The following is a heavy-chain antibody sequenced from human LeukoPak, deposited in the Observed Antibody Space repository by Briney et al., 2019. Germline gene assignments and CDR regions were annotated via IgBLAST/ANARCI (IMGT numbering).Heavy chain of an antibody. D-gene: IGHD2-2*01. CDR2: INHSGST. Sequence: SETLSLTCAVYGASFSGYYSTCIRQPPGKGLEWIGEINHSGSTNYNPSLKSRVTISVDTSKNQFSLKLSSVTAADTAVYYCARNSGQPLSRSCFDPWGQGTLVTVSS. CDR1: GASFSGYY. CDR3: ARNSGQPLSRSCFDP. J-gene: IGHJ5*02. V-gene: IGHV4-34*01.